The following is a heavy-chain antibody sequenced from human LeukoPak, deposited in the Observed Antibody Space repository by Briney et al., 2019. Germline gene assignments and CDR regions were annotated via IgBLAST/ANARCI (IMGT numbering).Heavy chain of an antibody. Sequence: ASVKVSCKASGGTFSSYAISWVRQAPRQGLEWMGWISAYNGNTNYAQKLQGRVTMTTDTSTSTAYMELRSLRSDDTAVYYCARAGPHFYSTYGMDVWGQGTTVTVSS. CDR3: ARAGPHFYSTYGMDV. D-gene: IGHD6-13*01. V-gene: IGHV1-18*01. J-gene: IGHJ6*02. CDR1: GGTFSSYA. CDR2: ISAYNGNT.